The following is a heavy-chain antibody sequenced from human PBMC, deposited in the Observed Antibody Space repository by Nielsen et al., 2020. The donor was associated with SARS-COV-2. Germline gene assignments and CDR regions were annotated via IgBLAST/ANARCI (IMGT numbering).Heavy chain of an antibody. CDR2: IIPIFGTA. CDR1: GGTFSSYA. Sequence: SVKVSCKASGGTFSSYAISWVRQAPGQGLEWMGGIIPIFGTANYAQKFQGRVTITADESTSTAYMELSSLRSEDTAVYYCARGYSYGGTVFDYWGQGTLVTVSS. CDR3: ARGYSYGGTVFDY. V-gene: IGHV1-69*13. D-gene: IGHD5-18*01. J-gene: IGHJ4*02.